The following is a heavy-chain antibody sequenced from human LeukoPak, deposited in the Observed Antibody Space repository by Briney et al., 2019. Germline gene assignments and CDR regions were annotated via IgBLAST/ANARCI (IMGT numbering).Heavy chain of an antibody. Sequence: PGGSLRLSCAASGFSIGDYYMSWVRQAPGKGLEWISYISSGAGGTMKYADSVKGRFTISRDNAKNSLYLQMNSLRAEDTAVYYCARAGNYDFWSGYSARGDWGQGTLVTVSS. D-gene: IGHD3-3*01. V-gene: IGHV3-11*04. J-gene: IGHJ4*02. CDR3: ARAGNYDFWSGYSARGD. CDR2: ISSGAGGTM. CDR1: GFSIGDYY.